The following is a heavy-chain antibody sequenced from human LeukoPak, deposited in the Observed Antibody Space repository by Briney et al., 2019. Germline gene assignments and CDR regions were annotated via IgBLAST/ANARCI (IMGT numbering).Heavy chain of an antibody. D-gene: IGHD6-19*01. CDR2: XSTDSGDT. V-gene: IGHV1-18*01. Sequence: GGSVKVSCTASGYTFTSYGISWVRQAPGQGLXXXXXXSTDSGDTTYAHNLQGRVTMTTDTFTRTAYMELRSLRSDDTAVYYCATHFIAVSNYYGMDVWGQGTTVTVSS. J-gene: IGHJ6*02. CDR1: GYTFTSYG. CDR3: ATHFIAVSNYYGMDV.